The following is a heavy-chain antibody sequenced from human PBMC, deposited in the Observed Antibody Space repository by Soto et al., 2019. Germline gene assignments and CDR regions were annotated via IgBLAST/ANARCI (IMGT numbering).Heavy chain of an antibody. CDR1: GGSISSGGYY. CDR3: ASATNPHYYGMDV. J-gene: IGHJ6*02. V-gene: IGHV4-31*02. CDR2: IYYSGST. Sequence: SETLSLTXTVSGGSISSGGYYWSWIRQHPGKGLEWIGYIYYSGSTYYNPSLKSRVTISVDTSKNQFSLKLSSVTAADTAVYYCASATNPHYYGMDVWGQGTTVTVSS.